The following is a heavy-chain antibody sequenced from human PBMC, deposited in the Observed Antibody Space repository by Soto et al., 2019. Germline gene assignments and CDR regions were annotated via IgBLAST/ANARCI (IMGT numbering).Heavy chain of an antibody. CDR1: GFSLSTRDVG. D-gene: IGHD2-2*01. CDR3: AHCRGGVASF. V-gene: IGHV2-5*02. CDR2: VYWDDDK. Sequence: QITLNESGPTLVKPTQTLTLTCTFSGFSLSTRDVGVGWIRQPPGEALEWLGVVYWDDDKPYRPSLKSRLTITKDPSKNRVVLRRAKMDPVDTATYSCAHCRGGVASFWGQGTLVTVSS. J-gene: IGHJ4*02.